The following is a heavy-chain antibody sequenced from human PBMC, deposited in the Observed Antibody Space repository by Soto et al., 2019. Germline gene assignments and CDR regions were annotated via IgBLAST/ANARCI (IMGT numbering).Heavy chain of an antibody. CDR1: GFTFSSYG. CDR3: ARDPVGLRYCGMGV. Sequence: PGGSLRLSCAATGFTFSSYGMTWVRQAPGKWLVWVSRIKSDGSSKKYADSVKGRFTISRDNAKNTLYLQMNSLRAEDTAVYYCARDPVGLRYCGMGVWGQGXTVTVYS. D-gene: IGHD1-26*01. J-gene: IGHJ6*02. V-gene: IGHV3-74*03. CDR2: IKSDGSSK.